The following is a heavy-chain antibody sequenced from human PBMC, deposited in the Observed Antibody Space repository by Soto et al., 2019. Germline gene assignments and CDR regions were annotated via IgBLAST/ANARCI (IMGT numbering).Heavy chain of an antibody. D-gene: IGHD2-15*01. Sequence: PGESLKISCKGSGYSFTSYWISWVRQMPGKGLEWMGRIDPSDSYTNYSPSFQGHVTISADKSISTAYLQWSSLKASDTAMYYCERIIVRWPYYYYGMDVWGQGTTATVSS. CDR3: ERIIVRWPYYYYGMDV. V-gene: IGHV5-10-1*01. J-gene: IGHJ6*02. CDR2: IDPSDSYT. CDR1: GYSFTSYW.